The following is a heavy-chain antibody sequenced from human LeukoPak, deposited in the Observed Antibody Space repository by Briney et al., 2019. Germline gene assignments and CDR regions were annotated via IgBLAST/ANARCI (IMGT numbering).Heavy chain of an antibody. CDR1: GGSISSYY. V-gene: IGHV4-59*01. CDR3: ARDRRDHGDYNWFDP. D-gene: IGHD4-17*01. J-gene: IGHJ5*02. CDR2: IYYSGST. Sequence: PSETLSLTCTVSGGSISSYYWSWIRQPPGKGLEWIGYIYYSGSTNYNPSLKSRVTISVDTSKNQFSLKLSSVTAADTAVYYCARDRRDHGDYNWFDPWGQGTLVTVSS.